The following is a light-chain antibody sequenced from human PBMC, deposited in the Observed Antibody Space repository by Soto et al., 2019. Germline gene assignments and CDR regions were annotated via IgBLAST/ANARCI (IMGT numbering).Light chain of an antibody. CDR3: QQRSIWLT. V-gene: IGKV3-11*01. J-gene: IGKJ4*01. CDR1: QSVGSY. Sequence: EIVLTQSPATLSLSPGERATLSCRASQSVGSYLAWYQQKPGQAPRLLIYDASNRTTGIPARFSGSGSGTDFTLTINSLEPEDFAIYFCQQRSIWLTFGGVTKVEIK. CDR2: DAS.